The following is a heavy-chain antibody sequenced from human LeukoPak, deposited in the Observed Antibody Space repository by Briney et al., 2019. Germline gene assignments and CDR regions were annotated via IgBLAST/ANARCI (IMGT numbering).Heavy chain of an antibody. D-gene: IGHD6-19*01. Sequence: SETLSLTCAVYGGSFSGYYWSWIRQPPGKGLEWIGEINHSGSTNYNPSLESRVTISVDTSKNQFSLKLSSVTAADTAVYYCARNNRRVPAVAGTGVDYWGQGTLVTVSS. CDR3: ARNNRRVPAVAGTGVDY. J-gene: IGHJ4*02. CDR2: INHSGST. CDR1: GGSFSGYY. V-gene: IGHV4-34*01.